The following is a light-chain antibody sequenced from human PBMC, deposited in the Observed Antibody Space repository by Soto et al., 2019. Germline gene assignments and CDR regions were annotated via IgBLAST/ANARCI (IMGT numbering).Light chain of an antibody. Sequence: QSVLTQSPSASGSPGQPVTISCPGTSSDIGGYNSVSWYQQHPGKAPKVVIYDVTKRPSGVPDRFSGSKSGNTASLTVSALQAEDEADYYCSSYTDRKNLVFGTGTKVTVL. CDR2: DVT. CDR3: SSYTDRKNLV. V-gene: IGLV2-8*01. J-gene: IGLJ1*01. CDR1: SSDIGGYNS.